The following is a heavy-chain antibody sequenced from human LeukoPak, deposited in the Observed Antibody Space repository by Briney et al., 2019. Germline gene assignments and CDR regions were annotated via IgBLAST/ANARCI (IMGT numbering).Heavy chain of an antibody. V-gene: IGHV3-23*01. D-gene: IGHD6-19*01. CDR1: GFTFSSYA. Sequence: PGGSLRLSCAASGFTFSSYAMSWVRQAPGKGLEWVSAISGSGGSTYYADSVKGRFTISRDNSKNTLYLQMNSLRAEDTAVYYCARGRWSSGWYYFDYWGQGTLVTVSS. CDR2: ISGSGGST. CDR3: ARGRWSSGWYYFDY. J-gene: IGHJ4*02.